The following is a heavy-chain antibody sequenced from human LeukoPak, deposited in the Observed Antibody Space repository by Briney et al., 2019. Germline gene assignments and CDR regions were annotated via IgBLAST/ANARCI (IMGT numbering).Heavy chain of an antibody. D-gene: IGHD1-26*01. CDR2: ISAYNGNT. Sequence: ASVKVSCEASGYTFTSYGISWVRQAPGQGLEWMGWISAYNGNTNYAQKLQGRVTMTTDTSISTAYIELSRLRSDDTAVYYCARGRRILVGDTNAGDYFDYWGQGTLVTVSS. J-gene: IGHJ4*02. V-gene: IGHV1-18*01. CDR1: GYTFTSYG. CDR3: ARGRRILVGDTNAGDYFDY.